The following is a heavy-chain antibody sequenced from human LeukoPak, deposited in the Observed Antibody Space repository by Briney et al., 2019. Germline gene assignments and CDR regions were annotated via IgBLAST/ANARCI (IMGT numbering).Heavy chain of an antibody. V-gene: IGHV4-39*01. Sequence: PSETLSLTCTVSGGSISSSSYYWGWIRQPPGKGLEWIGSIYYSGSTYYNPSLKSRVTISVDTSKNQFSLKLSSVTAADTAVYYCARGPVDFWSGGMAFDIWGQGTMVTVSS. J-gene: IGHJ3*02. CDR3: ARGPVDFWSGGMAFDI. CDR1: GGSISSSSYY. CDR2: IYYSGST. D-gene: IGHD3-3*01.